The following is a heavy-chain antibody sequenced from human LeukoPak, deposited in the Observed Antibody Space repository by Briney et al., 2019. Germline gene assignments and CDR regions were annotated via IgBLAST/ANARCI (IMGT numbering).Heavy chain of an antibody. D-gene: IGHD5-18*01. Sequence: PGGSLRLSCAASGFTFSSYAMHWVRQAPGKGLEWVAVISYDGSNKYYADSVKGRFTISRDNSKNTLYLQMNSLRAEDTAVYYCARDPAMAYFDYWGQGTLVTVSP. CDR1: GFTFSSYA. CDR3: ARDPAMAYFDY. CDR2: ISYDGSNK. J-gene: IGHJ4*02. V-gene: IGHV3-30-3*01.